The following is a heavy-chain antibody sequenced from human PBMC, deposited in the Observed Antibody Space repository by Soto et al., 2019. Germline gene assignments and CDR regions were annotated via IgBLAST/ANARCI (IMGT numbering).Heavy chain of an antibody. Sequence: ASVKVSCKASGYTFTSYGISWVRQAPGQGLEWMGWISAYNGNTNYAQKLQGRVTMTTDTSTSTAYMELRSLRSDDTAVYYCARGCSGGSCYPIYYYGMDVRGQGTTVTVSS. J-gene: IGHJ6*02. V-gene: IGHV1-18*01. D-gene: IGHD2-15*01. CDR2: ISAYNGNT. CDR1: GYTFTSYG. CDR3: ARGCSGGSCYPIYYYGMDV.